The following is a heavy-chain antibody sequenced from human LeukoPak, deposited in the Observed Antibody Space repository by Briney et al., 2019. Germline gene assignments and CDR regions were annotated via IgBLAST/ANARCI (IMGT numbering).Heavy chain of an antibody. CDR2: ISWNSGSI. Sequence: GGSLRLSCAAAGFTFDDYAMHWVRQAPGKGLEWVSGISWNSGSIGYADSVKGRFTISRDNAKNSLYLQMNSLRAEDTALYYCAKDITDYWGQGTLVTVSS. V-gene: IGHV3-9*01. J-gene: IGHJ4*02. CDR1: GFTFDDYA. CDR3: AKDITDY.